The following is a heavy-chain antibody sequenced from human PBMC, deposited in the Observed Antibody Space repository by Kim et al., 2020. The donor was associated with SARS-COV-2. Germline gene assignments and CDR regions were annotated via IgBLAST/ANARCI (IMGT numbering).Heavy chain of an antibody. CDR3: ARGRGSSSWFEYCQH. V-gene: IGHV4-34*01. Sequence: SETLSLTCAVYGGSFSGYYWSWIRQPPGKGLEWIGEINHSGSTNYNPSLKSRVIISVDKSKNQFSLKLSSVTAADTAVYYCARGRGSSSWFEYCQHWGQGTLVTVSS. D-gene: IGHD6-13*01. J-gene: IGHJ1*01. CDR1: GGSFSGYY. CDR2: INHSGST.